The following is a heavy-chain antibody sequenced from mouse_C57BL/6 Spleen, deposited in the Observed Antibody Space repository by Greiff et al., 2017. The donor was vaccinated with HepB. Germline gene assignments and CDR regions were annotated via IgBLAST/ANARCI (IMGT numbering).Heavy chain of an antibody. Sequence: VQLQQPGAELVKPGASVKLSCKASGYTFTSYWMHWVKQRPGQGLEWIGMIHPNSGSTNYNEKFKSKATLTVDKSSSTAYMQLSSLTSEDSAVYYCAREGVLRYYFDYWGQGTTLTVSS. CDR2: IHPNSGST. V-gene: IGHV1-64*01. CDR1: GYTFTSYW. J-gene: IGHJ2*01. D-gene: IGHD1-1*01. CDR3: AREGVLRYYFDY.